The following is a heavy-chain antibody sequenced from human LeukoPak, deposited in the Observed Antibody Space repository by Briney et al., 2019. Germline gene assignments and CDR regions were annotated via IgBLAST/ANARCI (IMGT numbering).Heavy chain of an antibody. CDR1: GFTVGTKY. J-gene: IGHJ3*02. Sequence: PGGSLRLSCAASGFTVGTKYMTWVRQAPGKGLEWVSIIYSGGSTYYGDSVKGRFTISRDNSKNTLYLQMNSLRDEDTAVYYCARGTGDVGAFDIWGQGTMVTVSS. V-gene: IGHV3-66*01. D-gene: IGHD7-27*01. CDR2: IYSGGST. CDR3: ARGTGDVGAFDI.